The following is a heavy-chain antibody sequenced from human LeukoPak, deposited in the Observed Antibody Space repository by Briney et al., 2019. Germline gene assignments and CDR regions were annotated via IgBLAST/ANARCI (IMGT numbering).Heavy chain of an antibody. CDR2: ISWDDEK. CDR1: GFSLATRGGS. J-gene: IGHJ4*02. Sequence: ESGPTLFHPTPTLTLTCTFSGFSLATRGGSVGWLRQPPGKALEWLTLISWDDEKRYSPSLKSRVTIDKDTSKNQVVLTMTNMDPVDTATYYCAHRYGYGHYFGYWGQGTLVTVSS. CDR3: AHRYGYGHYFGY. V-gene: IGHV2-5*02. D-gene: IGHD3-10*01.